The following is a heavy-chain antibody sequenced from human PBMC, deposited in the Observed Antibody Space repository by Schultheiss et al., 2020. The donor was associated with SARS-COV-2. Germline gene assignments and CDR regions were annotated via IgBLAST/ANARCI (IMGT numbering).Heavy chain of an antibody. V-gene: IGHV4-38-2*01. D-gene: IGHD2-15*01. J-gene: IGHJ5*02. CDR3: VRGGGLQRGNWFDP. CDR2: VNHSGST. CDR1: GYSINSGHY. Sequence: SETLSLTCAVSGYSINSGHYWGWIRQSPGRGLEWIGDVNHSGSTNYTPSLKSRVTISVDTSKNQFSLKLSSVTAADTAVYYCVRGGGLQRGNWFDPWGQGTLVTVSS.